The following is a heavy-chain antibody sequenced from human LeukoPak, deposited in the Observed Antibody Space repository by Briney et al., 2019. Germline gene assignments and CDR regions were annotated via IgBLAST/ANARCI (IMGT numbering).Heavy chain of an antibody. J-gene: IGHJ4*02. CDR2: IKSKTDGGTT. CDR3: TTASVVVVAAIPENDY. D-gene: IGHD2-15*01. Sequence: GGSLRLSCAASGFTFSNAWMSWVRQAPGKGLEWVGRIKSKTDGGTTDYAAPVKGRFTISRDDSKNTLYPQMNSLKTEDTAVYYCTTASVVVVAAIPENDYWGQGTLVTVSS. V-gene: IGHV3-15*01. CDR1: GFTFSNAW.